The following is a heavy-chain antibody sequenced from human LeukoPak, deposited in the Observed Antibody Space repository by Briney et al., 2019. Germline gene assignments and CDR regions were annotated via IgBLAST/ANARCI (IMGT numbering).Heavy chain of an antibody. Sequence: GGSLRLSCAASGFTFSSYSMNWVRQAPGKGLEWVSYISGGSNAIYYADSVKGRFTISRGNAKNSLYLQMNSLRDADTAVYYCAREGGSYCGVDYWGQGTLVTVSS. V-gene: IGHV3-48*02. CDR2: ISGGSNAI. CDR1: GFTFSSYS. J-gene: IGHJ4*02. D-gene: IGHD3-10*01. CDR3: AREGGSYCGVDY.